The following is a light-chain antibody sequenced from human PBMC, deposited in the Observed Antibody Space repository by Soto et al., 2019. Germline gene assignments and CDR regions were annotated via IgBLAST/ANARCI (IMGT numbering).Light chain of an antibody. Sequence: DIQMTQSPSSLSASVGDRVTITCQASQDISNYLNWYQQKPGKAPKLLIYDASNLETGVPSRFSGSGSGTDFTFTISSLQPEDIATYYCQQYDNLPRWTFGGGTKVENK. CDR3: QQYDNLPRWT. CDR1: QDISNY. V-gene: IGKV1-33*01. J-gene: IGKJ4*01. CDR2: DAS.